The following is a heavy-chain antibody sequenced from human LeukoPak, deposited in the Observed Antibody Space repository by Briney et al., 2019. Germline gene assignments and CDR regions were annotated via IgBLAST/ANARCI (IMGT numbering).Heavy chain of an antibody. CDR2: ISAYNGNT. CDR1: GYTFTSYG. D-gene: IGHD6-13*01. CDR3: ARVPFGGSSSWYDGWFDP. Sequence: ASVNVSCKASGYTFTSYGISWVRQAPGQGLEGMGWISAYNGNTNYAQKLQGRVTMTTDTSTSTAYMELRSLRSDDTAVYYCARVPFGGSSSWYDGWFDPWGQGTLVTVSS. V-gene: IGHV1-18*04. J-gene: IGHJ5*02.